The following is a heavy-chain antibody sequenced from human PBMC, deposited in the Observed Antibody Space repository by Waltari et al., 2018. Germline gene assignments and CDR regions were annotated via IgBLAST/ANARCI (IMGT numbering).Heavy chain of an antibody. CDR1: GESFSDHF. V-gene: IGHV4-31*11. CDR2: IYYSGST. CDR3: ATPLTVTDAFDI. J-gene: IGHJ3*02. Sequence: QVQLNQWGAGVLKPSETLSLTCAVYGESFSDHFWTWIRQHPGKGLEWIGYIYYSGSTYYNPALKSRVTISVDTSKNQFSLKLSSVTAADTAVYYCATPLTVTDAFDIWGQGTMVTVSS. D-gene: IGHD4-17*01.